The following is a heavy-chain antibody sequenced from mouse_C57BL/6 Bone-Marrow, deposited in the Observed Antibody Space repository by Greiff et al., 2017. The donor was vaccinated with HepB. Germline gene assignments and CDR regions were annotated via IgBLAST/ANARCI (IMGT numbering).Heavy chain of an antibody. CDR2: IYPGSGST. CDR3: ARICPAWFAY. J-gene: IGHJ3*01. D-gene: IGHD6-5*01. CDR1: GYTFTSYW. V-gene: IGHV1-55*01. Sequence: LQPGAELVKPGASVKMSCKASGYTFTSYWITWVKQRPGQGLEWIGDIYPGSGSTNYNEKFKSKATLTVDTSSSTAYMQLSSLTSEDSAVYYCARICPAWFAYWGQGTLVTVSA.